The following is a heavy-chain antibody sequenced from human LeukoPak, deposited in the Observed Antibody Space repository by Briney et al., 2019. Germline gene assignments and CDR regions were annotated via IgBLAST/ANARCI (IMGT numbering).Heavy chain of an antibody. CDR3: AKAHLFYGGSFYFDY. J-gene: IGHJ4*02. CDR1: GFTFSSYA. CDR2: ISGSGGST. V-gene: IGHV3-23*01. D-gene: IGHD4-23*01. Sequence: GGSLRLSCAASGFTFSSYAMSWVRQAPGKGLEWVSAISGSGGSTYYADSVKGRFTTSRDNSKNTLYLQMNSLRAEDTAVYYCAKAHLFYGGSFYFDYWGQGTLVTVSS.